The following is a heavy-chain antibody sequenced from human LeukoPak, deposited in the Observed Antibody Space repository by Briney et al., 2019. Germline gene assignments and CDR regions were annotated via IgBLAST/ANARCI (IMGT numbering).Heavy chain of an antibody. D-gene: IGHD2-2*01. CDR2: IHYDGTIT. V-gene: IGHV3-30*02. J-gene: IGHJ4*02. CDR1: GFTFSAYG. CDR3: VKDGHCTHTSCYYFDY. Sequence: GGSLRLSCAASGFTFSAYGMHWVRQAPCKGLEWVAFIHYDGTITYYADSVKGRFTISRDSSKNTLFLQMNSLGAEDTAVYYCVKDGHCTHTSCYYFDYWGQGTLVTVSS.